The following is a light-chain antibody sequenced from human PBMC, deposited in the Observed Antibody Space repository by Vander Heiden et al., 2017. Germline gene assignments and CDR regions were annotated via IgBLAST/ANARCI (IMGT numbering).Light chain of an antibody. V-gene: IGKV3-15*01. Sequence: EIVMTQSPATLSLSPGERATLSCWASQSVGNNLAWYQHKPGQAPRLLIYDALTRATGIPTRFSGGGSGTEFTLTIISLQSEDFAIYYCQQYENKPGATFGQGTKVEIK. CDR2: DAL. J-gene: IGKJ1*01. CDR1: QSVGNN. CDR3: QQYENKPGAT.